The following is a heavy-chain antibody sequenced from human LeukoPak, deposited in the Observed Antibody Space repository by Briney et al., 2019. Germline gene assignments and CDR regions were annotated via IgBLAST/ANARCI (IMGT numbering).Heavy chain of an antibody. CDR3: TRVGIAVAPLDY. D-gene: IGHD6-19*01. CDR2: IRSKAYGGTT. J-gene: IGHJ4*02. V-gene: IGHV3-49*04. Sequence: GGSLRHSCTASGFTFGDYAMSLVRQAPGKGLGWVGFIRSKAYGGTTEYAASVKGRFTISRDDSKSIAFLQMNSLKTEDTAVYYCTRVGIAVAPLDYWGQGTLVTVSS. CDR1: GFTFGDYA.